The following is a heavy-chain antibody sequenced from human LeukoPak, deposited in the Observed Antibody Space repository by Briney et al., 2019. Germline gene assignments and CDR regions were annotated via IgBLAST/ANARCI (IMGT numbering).Heavy chain of an antibody. CDR1: RFTFSNYV. CDR3: AKGTRGYSHDY. V-gene: IGHV3-30*18. CDR2: ISYDGSDK. D-gene: IGHD3-22*01. J-gene: IGHJ4*02. Sequence: PGGSLRLSCAASRFTFSNYVMHWVRQAPGKGLEWVAVISYDGSDKYYADSVKGRFTVSRDNSKNTLYLQMNSLRAEDTAVYYCAKGTRGYSHDYWGQGTLVTVSS.